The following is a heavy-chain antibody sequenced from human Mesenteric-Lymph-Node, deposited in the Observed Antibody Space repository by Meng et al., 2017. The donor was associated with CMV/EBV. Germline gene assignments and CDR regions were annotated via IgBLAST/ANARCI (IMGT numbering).Heavy chain of an antibody. CDR3: AREEDNWNDGVVEHYYYGMDV. D-gene: IGHD1-1*01. V-gene: IGHV1-18*01. J-gene: IGHJ6*02. CDR1: GYTFTSYG. CDR2: ISAYNGNT. Sequence: ASVKVSCKASGYTFTSYGTSWVRQAPGQGLEWMGWISAYNGNTNYAQKLQGRVTMTTDTSTSTAYMELRSLRSDDTAVYYCAREEDNWNDGVVEHYYYGMDVWGQGTTVTVSS.